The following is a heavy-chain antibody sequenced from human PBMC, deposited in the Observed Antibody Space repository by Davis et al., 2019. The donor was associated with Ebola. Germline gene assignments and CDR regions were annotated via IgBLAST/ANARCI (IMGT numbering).Heavy chain of an antibody. CDR2: IRSKAYGGKP. CDR3: SRDLKQRPPSYYDGMDV. V-gene: IGHV3-49*04. J-gene: IGHJ6*02. CDR1: RFTFSDYN. Sequence: GGSLRLSCAASRFTFSDYNMNWVRQAPGKGLEWVGFIRSKAYGGKPAYAASVKGRFTISRDDSKTIAYLQMDSLKTEDTAVYYCSRDLKQRPPSYYDGMDVWGQGTTVTVSS. D-gene: IGHD6-6*01.